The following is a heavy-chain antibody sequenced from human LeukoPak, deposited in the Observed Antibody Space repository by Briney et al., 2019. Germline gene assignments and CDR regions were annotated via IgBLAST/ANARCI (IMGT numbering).Heavy chain of an antibody. CDR1: GFTFSDYY. V-gene: IGHV3-11*01. CDR3: ARASKMYDILTPDCYFDY. Sequence: PGGSLRLSCAASGFTFSDYYMSWIRQAPGKGLEWVSYISSSGSTIYYADSVKGRFTISRDNAKNSLYLQMNSLRAEDTAVYYCARASKMYDILTPDCYFDYWGQGTLVTVSS. D-gene: IGHD3-9*01. CDR2: ISSSGSTI. J-gene: IGHJ4*02.